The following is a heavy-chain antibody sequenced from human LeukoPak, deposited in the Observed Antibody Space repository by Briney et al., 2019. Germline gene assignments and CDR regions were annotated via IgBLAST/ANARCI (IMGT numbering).Heavy chain of an antibody. CDR3: ARDPRVYGDYFDL. D-gene: IGHD5/OR15-5a*01. J-gene: IGHJ4*02. V-gene: IGHV4-31*03. CDR2: IYYSGAT. CDR1: GGSISSGGYY. Sequence: SQTLSLTCSDSGGSISSGGYYWSWIRQQPRKAMEWIGNIYYSGATYYNPSLKSRVTMSVDTSKNQFSLKLSSVTAADTALYYCARDPRVYGDYFDLWGRGTLVTVSS.